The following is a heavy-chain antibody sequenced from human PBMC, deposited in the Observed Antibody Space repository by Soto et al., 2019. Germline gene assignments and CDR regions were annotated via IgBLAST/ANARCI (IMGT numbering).Heavy chain of an antibody. V-gene: IGHV4-39*01. D-gene: IGHD6-6*01. CDR2: IYYSGST. J-gene: IGHJ5*02. CDR1: GGSISSSSYY. Sequence: SEPLSLTCIFSGGSISSSSYYWGWIRQPPGKGLEWIGSIYYSGSTYYNPSLKSRVTISVDTSKNQFSLKLSSVTAADTPVFYCARHRARNWFDPWGQGTLVTVSS. CDR3: ARHRARNWFDP.